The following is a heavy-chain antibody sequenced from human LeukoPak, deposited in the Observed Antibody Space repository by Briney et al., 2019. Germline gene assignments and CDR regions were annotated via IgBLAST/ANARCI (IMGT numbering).Heavy chain of an antibody. CDR3: ARDWSGRGGRDIVVVPAAPYYYYGMDV. V-gene: IGHV3-11*01. CDR1: GFTFSDYY. CDR2: ISSSGSTI. J-gene: IGHJ6*02. D-gene: IGHD2-2*01. Sequence: GGSLRLSCAASGFTFSDYYMSWIRQAPGKGLEWVSYISSSGSTIYYADSVKGRFTISRDNAKNSLYLQMNSLRAEDTAVYYCARDWSGRGGRDIVVVPAAPYYYYGMDVWGQRTTVTVSS.